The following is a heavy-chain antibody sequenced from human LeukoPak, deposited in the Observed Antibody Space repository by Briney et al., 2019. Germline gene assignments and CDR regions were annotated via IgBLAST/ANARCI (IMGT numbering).Heavy chain of an antibody. J-gene: IGHJ5*02. CDR1: GGSISSRPYY. D-gene: IGHD4-17*01. CDR3: ARLTHYGDSSVDP. V-gene: IGHV4-39*01. CDR2: ISYSGST. Sequence: SETLSLTCTVSGGSISSRPYYWGWIRQPPEKDLEWIGSISYSGSTYYNPSLKGRVTISADTSKSEISLKLNSVTAADTAVYYCARLTHYGDSSVDPWGQGTLVTVSS.